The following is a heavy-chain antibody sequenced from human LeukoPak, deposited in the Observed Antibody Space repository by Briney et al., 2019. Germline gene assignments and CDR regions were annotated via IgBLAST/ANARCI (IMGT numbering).Heavy chain of an antibody. CDR3: ARADTAMVHYYYYYMDV. CDR1: GFTFSSYS. D-gene: IGHD5-18*01. V-gene: IGHV3-48*01. Sequence: PGGSLTLSCAASGFTFSSYSMNWVRQAPGKGLERVSYISSSSSTIYYADSVKGRFTISRDNAKNSLYLQMNSLRAEDTAVYYCARADTAMVHYYYYYMDVWGKGTTVTVSS. J-gene: IGHJ6*03. CDR2: ISSSSSTI.